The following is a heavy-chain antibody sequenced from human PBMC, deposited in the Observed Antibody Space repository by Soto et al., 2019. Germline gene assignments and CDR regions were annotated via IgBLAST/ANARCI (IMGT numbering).Heavy chain of an antibody. J-gene: IGHJ4*02. V-gene: IGHV4-31*03. CDR3: ARVRGGGPFDD. CDR2: IYYSGST. CDR1: VGSISSGGYY. Sequence: TLSLNCTVSVGSISSGGYYWSWIRQHPGKGLEWTGYIYYSGSTYYSPSLKSRVTISVDTSKNQFSLKLSSVAAADTAVYYCARVRGGGPFDDWGQGTLVTVSS. D-gene: IGHD1-26*01.